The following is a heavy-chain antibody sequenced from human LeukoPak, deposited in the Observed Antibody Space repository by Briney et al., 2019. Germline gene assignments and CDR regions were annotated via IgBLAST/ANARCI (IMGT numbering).Heavy chain of an antibody. D-gene: IGHD3-10*01. J-gene: IGHJ4*02. V-gene: IGHV4-38-2*02. CDR3: ARSGLWFGEFLFDY. Sequence: SETLSLTCTVSGYSISSGYYWGWIRQPPGRGLEWIGSIYYSGSTYYGPSLKSRLTISLDTSRNQFSLKLSSVTAADTAVYYCARSGLWFGEFLFDYWGQGTLVTVSS. CDR1: GYSISSGYY. CDR2: IYYSGST.